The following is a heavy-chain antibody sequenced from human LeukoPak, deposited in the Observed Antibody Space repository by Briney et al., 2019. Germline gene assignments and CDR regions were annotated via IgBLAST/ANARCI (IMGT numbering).Heavy chain of an antibody. D-gene: IGHD2-2*01. CDR2: INHSGST. V-gene: IGHV4-34*01. Sequence: SETLSLTCAIYGGSFSGYYWSWIRQPPGKGLEWIGEINHSGSTNYNPSLKSRVTISVDTSKNQFSLKLSSVTAAYTAVYYCARGLGDIVVVPAAKRRVWFDPWGQGTLVTVSS. J-gene: IGHJ5*02. CDR3: ARGLGDIVVVPAAKRRVWFDP. CDR1: GGSFSGYY.